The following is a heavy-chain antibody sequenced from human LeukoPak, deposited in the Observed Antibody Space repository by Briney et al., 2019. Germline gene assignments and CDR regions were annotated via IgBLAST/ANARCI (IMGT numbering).Heavy chain of an antibody. J-gene: IGHJ3*02. Sequence: SETLSLTCTVSGGSVTNYYWSWIRQPPGEGLEWIGYVYASGATNSNPSLKSRVTISVDTSKNQFSLKLSSVTAADTAVYYCARHGKGVTYFYTFDIWGQGTVVAVSS. CDR2: VYASGAT. CDR1: GGSVTNYY. D-gene: IGHD2/OR15-2a*01. CDR3: ARHGKGVTYFYTFDI. V-gene: IGHV4-59*08.